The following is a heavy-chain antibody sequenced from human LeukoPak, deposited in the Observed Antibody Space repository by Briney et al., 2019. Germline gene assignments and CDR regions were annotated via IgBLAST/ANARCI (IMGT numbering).Heavy chain of an antibody. D-gene: IGHD2-15*01. CDR3: ARDLGGYPFFMDV. CDR2: LDESGRP. V-gene: IGHV4-39*07. J-gene: IGHJ6*03. CDR1: GGSTRSGRHH. Sequence: SETLSLTCSVSGGSTRSGRHHWAWVRQHPGKGLEFIGSLDESGRPYYNAPLKSRVTISEDSSGKQFSLNLSSVTAADTAVYYCARDLGGYPFFMDVWGRGTTVIVSS.